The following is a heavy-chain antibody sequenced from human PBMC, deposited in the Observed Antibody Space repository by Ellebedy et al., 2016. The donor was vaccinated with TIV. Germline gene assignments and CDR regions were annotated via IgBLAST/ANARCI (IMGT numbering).Heavy chain of an antibody. Sequence: GESLKISCAVSGFTFRDHYMDWVRQAPGKGLEWVGRSRNKDHRFSTEYAASVRGRFTISRDDSKNSLYLQMNSLKNEDTAVYYCVRGHNSFDYWGRGTLVTVSS. CDR3: VRGHNSFDY. J-gene: IGHJ4*02. CDR2: SRNKDHRFST. D-gene: IGHD5-24*01. V-gene: IGHV3-72*01. CDR1: GFTFRDHY.